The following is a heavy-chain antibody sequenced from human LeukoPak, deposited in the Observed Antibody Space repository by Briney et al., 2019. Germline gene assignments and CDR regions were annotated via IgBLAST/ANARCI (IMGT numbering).Heavy chain of an antibody. J-gene: IGHJ6*03. Sequence: PSETLSLTCTVSGGSISSTNYYWGWIRQPPGKGLEWIGSIYYSGSTYYNPSLKSRVTISVDTSTDQFSLKLSSVTAADTAVYYCARGSGSYVDYMDVWGKGTTVTVSS. V-gene: IGHV4-39*01. D-gene: IGHD1-26*01. CDR1: GGSISSTNYY. CDR2: IYYSGST. CDR3: ARGSGSYVDYMDV.